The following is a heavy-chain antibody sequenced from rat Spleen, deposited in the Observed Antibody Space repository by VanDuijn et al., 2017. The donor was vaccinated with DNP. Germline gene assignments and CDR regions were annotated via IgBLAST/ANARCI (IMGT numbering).Heavy chain of an antibody. J-gene: IGHJ2*01. Sequence: QVQLKESGPGLVQPSQTLSLTCTVSGFSLTSYGVSWVCQPPGKGLAWIAAISSGGSKNYNSALKSRLSISRDTSKSQVFLKMNSLQTEDTAIYFCTRDDIGTTRFDYWGQGVMVTVSS. CDR2: ISSGGSK. V-gene: IGHV2-4*01. CDR3: TRDDIGTTRFDY. CDR1: GFSLTSYG. D-gene: IGHD1-5*01.